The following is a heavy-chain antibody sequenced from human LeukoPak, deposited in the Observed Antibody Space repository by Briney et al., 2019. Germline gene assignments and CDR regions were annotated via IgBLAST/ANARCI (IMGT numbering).Heavy chain of an antibody. CDR3: AKSSSSYSSSWLVDY. J-gene: IGHJ4*02. CDR1: GFTFSSYA. V-gene: IGHV3-23*01. Sequence: GGSLRLSCAASGFTFSSYAMSWVRQAPGKGLEWVSAISGSGGSTYYADSVKGRFTISRDNSKNTLYLQMNSLRAEDTAVYYCAKSSSSYSSSWLVDYWGQGTLVTVSS. CDR2: ISGSGGST. D-gene: IGHD6-13*01.